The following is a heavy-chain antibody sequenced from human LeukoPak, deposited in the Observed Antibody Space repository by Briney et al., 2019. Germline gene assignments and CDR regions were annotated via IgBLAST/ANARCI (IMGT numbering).Heavy chain of an antibody. J-gene: IGHJ4*02. V-gene: IGHV3-23*01. CDR1: GFTFSYYA. Sequence: GGSLRLSCAASGFTFSYYAMSWVRQAPGKGLEWVSAIGGGGTPTYYADSVKGRFTISRDNSKNTLYLQMNSLRAEDAAVYFCAKNRGYSWQYFFDYWGQGTLVTVSS. CDR3: AKNRGYSWQYFFDY. D-gene: IGHD6-25*01. CDR2: IGGGGTPT.